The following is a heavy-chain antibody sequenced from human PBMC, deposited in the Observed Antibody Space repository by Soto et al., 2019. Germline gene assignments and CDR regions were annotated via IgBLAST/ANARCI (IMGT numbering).Heavy chain of an antibody. V-gene: IGHV3-30*18. CDR1: GFTFSSYG. CDR3: AKGPDAFDI. J-gene: IGHJ3*02. CDR2: ISYDGSNK. Sequence: QVQLVESGGGVVQPGRSLRLSCAASGFTFSSYGMHWVRQAPGKGLEWVAVISYDGSNKYYADSVKGRFTISRDNSKNTLYLPMNSLRAEDTAVYYCAKGPDAFDIWGQGTMVTVSS.